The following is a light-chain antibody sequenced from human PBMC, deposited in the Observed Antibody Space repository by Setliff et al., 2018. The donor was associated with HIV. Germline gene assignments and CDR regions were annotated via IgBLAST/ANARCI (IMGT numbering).Light chain of an antibody. V-gene: IGLV2-11*01. CDR2: DVT. Sequence: ALTQPRSVSGSPGQSVTITCTGTSSNIGTYNYVSWYQQHPGKAPKLMIYDVTKRPSGVPDRFSGSKSGNTASLTISGLQTEDEADYYCCSYAGSSVSYVFGTGTKVTVL. CDR1: SSNIGTYNY. J-gene: IGLJ1*01. CDR3: CSYAGSSVSYV.